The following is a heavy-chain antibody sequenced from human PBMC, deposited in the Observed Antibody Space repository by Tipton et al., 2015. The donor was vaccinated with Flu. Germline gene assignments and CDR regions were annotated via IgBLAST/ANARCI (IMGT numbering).Heavy chain of an antibody. CDR2: IYYSGTT. Sequence: TLSLTCTVSGDSISTTIYYWGWVRQPPGKGLEWIGSIYYSGTTYYNPSLKSRVTISVYSSKNELSLTLASLTAADTAVYYRARDLWNDRRAYYYYGVDVWGPGTTVTASS. D-gene: IGHD1-1*01. J-gene: IGHJ6*02. CDR1: GDSISTTIYY. CDR3: ARDLWNDRRAYYYYGVDV. V-gene: IGHV4-39*07.